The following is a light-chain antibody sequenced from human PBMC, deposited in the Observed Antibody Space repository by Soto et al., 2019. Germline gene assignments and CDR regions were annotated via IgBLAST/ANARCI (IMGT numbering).Light chain of an antibody. CDR1: ESLLHKNGFNY. CDR3: MQGLQPPRP. Sequence: DSLMTQSPLSLPVTPGEPAAISCRSSESLLHKNGFNYLDWYLQKPGQSPQLLIFLGSNRASGGPDRFSGSGSGTEFTLKITRGEAEDVVVYYCMQGLQPPRPFGPGTKVDIK. V-gene: IGKV2-28*01. J-gene: IGKJ1*01. CDR2: LGS.